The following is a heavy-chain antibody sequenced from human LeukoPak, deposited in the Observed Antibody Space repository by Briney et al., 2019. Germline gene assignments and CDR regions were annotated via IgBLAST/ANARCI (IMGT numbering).Heavy chain of an antibody. V-gene: IGHV3-74*01. CDR1: GFRFSLYW. CDR3: ARGTRYAMDV. Sequence: GGSLRLSCAASGFRFSLYWMHWVRQAPGKGLVWVSRISGDGTTTSHADAVKGRLTISRDNAQNTLYLQMNSLRGEDTAVYYCARGTRYAMDVWGQGTTVTVS. CDR2: ISGDGTTT. J-gene: IGHJ6*02.